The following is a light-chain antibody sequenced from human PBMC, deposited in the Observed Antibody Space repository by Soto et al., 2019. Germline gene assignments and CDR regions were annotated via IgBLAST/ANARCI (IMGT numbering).Light chain of an antibody. V-gene: IGKV3-15*01. CDR3: QQYNNWPRT. CDR2: GAS. Sequence: ELVMTQSPATLSVSTGERATLSCRASQSVSSNLAWYQQKPGQAPRLLIYGASTRATGIPARFSGSGSGTESTLTISSPQSEDLAVYYCQQYNNWPRTFGQGTKVEI. CDR1: QSVSSN. J-gene: IGKJ1*01.